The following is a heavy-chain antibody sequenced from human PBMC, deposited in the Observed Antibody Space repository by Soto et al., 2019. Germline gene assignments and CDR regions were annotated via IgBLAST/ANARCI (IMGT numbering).Heavy chain of an antibody. CDR1: GFKFSNYA. CDR2: ISATGGGT. Sequence: GGSLRLSCAASGFKFSNYAMSWVRQAPGKGLEWVSLISATGGGTYYADSVKGRFTISRDNSHNTLYLQVHSLTAEDTAVYYCAKDRRAGGNSAFYFDFWGQGXQVTVYS. CDR3: AKDRRAGGNSAFYFDF. D-gene: IGHD3-16*01. V-gene: IGHV3-23*01. J-gene: IGHJ4*02.